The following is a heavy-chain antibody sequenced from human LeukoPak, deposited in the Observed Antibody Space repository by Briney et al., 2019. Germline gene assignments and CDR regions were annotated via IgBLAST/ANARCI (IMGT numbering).Heavy chain of an antibody. J-gene: IGHJ4*02. Sequence: GGSLRLSCAASRFTFSSYAMSWVRQAPGKGLEWVSAISGSGGSTYYADSVKGRFTISRDNSKNTLYLQMNSLRAEDTAVYYCARDLSPVVRASPMGYWGQGTLVTVSS. CDR2: ISGSGGST. D-gene: IGHD3-10*01. V-gene: IGHV3-23*01. CDR1: RFTFSSYA. CDR3: ARDLSPVVRASPMGY.